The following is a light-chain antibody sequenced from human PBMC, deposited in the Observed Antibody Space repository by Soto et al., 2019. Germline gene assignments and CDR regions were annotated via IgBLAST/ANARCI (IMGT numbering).Light chain of an antibody. CDR2: EVT. CDR1: SSDVGTYNY. Sequence: QSALTQPPSASGSPGQSVTISCTGTSSDVGTYNYVSWYQHHPGKAPKLIIYEVTNRPSGVPDRFSGSKSGNTASLTVSGLQPEDEADYYCAAWDDSLSGRGVFGGGTKLTVL. V-gene: IGLV2-8*01. CDR3: AAWDDSLSGRGV. J-gene: IGLJ2*01.